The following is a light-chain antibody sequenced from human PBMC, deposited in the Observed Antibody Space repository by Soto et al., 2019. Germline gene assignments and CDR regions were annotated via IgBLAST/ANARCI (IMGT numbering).Light chain of an antibody. V-gene: IGKV1-27*01. Sequence: DIQMTQSPSSLSASVGDRVTITCRASQGISNYLAWYQQKPGKVPKLLIYAASTLQSGVPSRFSGGGSGTDFTLTISSLQPEDVATYYCQKYNSAPRITFGPGTKVDIK. J-gene: IGKJ3*01. CDR2: AAS. CDR3: QKYNSAPRIT. CDR1: QGISNY.